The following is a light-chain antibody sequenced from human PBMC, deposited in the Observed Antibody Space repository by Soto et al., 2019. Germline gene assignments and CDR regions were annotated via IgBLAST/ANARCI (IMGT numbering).Light chain of an antibody. CDR1: QSVSSD. CDR2: GAF. Sequence: EIVTTQSPVTLSVSPGERATLSCSTSQSVSSDLAWYQQKPGQAPRLLIYGAFNRATGVPARFSGSGSGTEFTLTISSLQSEDSAVYYCQQYNNWPPITFGQGTRLEIK. J-gene: IGKJ5*01. CDR3: QQYNNWPPIT. V-gene: IGKV3-15*01.